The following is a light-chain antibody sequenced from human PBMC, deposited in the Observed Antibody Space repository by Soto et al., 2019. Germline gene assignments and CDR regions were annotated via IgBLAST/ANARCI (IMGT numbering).Light chain of an antibody. CDR2: AVS. CDR3: CSYTSRTTYV. CDR1: ASDVGGYNY. Sequence: QSALTQPASVSWSPGQSITISYTGTASDVGGYNYVSWYQQHPGKAPKLMIHAVSNRPSGISSRFSGSKSGNTASLTISGLQSEDEADYFCCSYTSRTTYVFGTGSKVTVL. J-gene: IGLJ1*01. V-gene: IGLV2-14*01.